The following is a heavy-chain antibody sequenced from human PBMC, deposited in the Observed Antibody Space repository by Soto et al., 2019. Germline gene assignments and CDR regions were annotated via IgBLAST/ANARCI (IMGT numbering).Heavy chain of an antibody. J-gene: IGHJ4*02. CDR1: GGSFSGYY. Sequence: SETLSLTCAVYGGSFSGYYWSWIRQPPGKGLEWIGEINHSGSTNYNPSLKSRVTISVDTSKNQFSLKLSSVTAADTAVYYCARGRISALGYWGQGTLVTVSS. CDR2: INHSGST. CDR3: ARGRISALGY. D-gene: IGHD3-16*02. V-gene: IGHV4-34*01.